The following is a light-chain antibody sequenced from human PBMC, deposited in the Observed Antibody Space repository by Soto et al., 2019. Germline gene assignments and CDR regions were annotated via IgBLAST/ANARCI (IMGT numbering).Light chain of an antibody. CDR1: TNGVGGFNY. J-gene: IGLJ1*01. CDR3: TSYAGNSNYV. Sequence: QSALTQHPSASGSAGQSVTISCTGPTNGVGGFNYVSWYQQHPGRVPKLIIYEVDKRPSGVPDRFSGSKSGNTASLTVSGLQADDEDDYYCTSYAGNSNYVFGTGTKLTVL. CDR2: EVD. V-gene: IGLV2-8*01.